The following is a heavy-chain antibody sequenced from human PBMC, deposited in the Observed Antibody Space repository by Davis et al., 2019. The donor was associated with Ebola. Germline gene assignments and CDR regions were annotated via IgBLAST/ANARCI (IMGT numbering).Heavy chain of an antibody. CDR2: ISSSSSYI. Sequence: GESLKISCAASGFTFSSYSMNWVRQAPGKGLEWVSSISSSSSYIYYADSVKGRFTISRDNAKNSLYLQMNSLRAEDTAVYYCANHRDLVVYAIDYYYGMDVWGQGTTVTVSS. CDR1: GFTFSSYS. D-gene: IGHD2-8*02. V-gene: IGHV3-21*01. J-gene: IGHJ6*02. CDR3: ANHRDLVVYAIDYYYGMDV.